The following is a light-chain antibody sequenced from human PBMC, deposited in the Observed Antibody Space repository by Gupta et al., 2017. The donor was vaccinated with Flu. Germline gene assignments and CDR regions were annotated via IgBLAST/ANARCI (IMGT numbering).Light chain of an antibody. J-gene: IGLJ1*01. Sequence: TSSDVGGYNYVSWYRQYPGKAPKLLIYDVSNRPSGVSNRFSGSKSGNTASLTISGLQAEDEADYYCISHTSSNTRVFGTGTKVTVL. V-gene: IGLV2-14*04. CDR2: DVS. CDR3: ISHTSSNTRV. CDR1: SSDVGGYNY.